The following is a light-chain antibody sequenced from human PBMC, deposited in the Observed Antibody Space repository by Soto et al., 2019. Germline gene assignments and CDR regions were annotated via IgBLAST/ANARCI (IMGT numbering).Light chain of an antibody. CDR1: NSDIGGYDY. V-gene: IGLV2-14*03. J-gene: IGLJ2*01. Sequence: QSALTQPASVSGSPGQSISISCTGTNSDIGGYDYVSWYQQHPGKAPKLMISGVSNRPSGVSSRFSGSKSGNTASLTISGLQPEDEAYYYCSSYVGTSAQGIFGGGTKLTVL. CDR2: GVS. CDR3: SSYVGTSAQGI.